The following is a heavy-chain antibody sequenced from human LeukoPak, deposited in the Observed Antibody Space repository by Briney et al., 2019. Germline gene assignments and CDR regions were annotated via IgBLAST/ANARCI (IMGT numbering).Heavy chain of an antibody. CDR1: GYTFTSYD. J-gene: IGHJ4*02. CDR3: ASFYCSSTSCYPY. V-gene: IGHV1-8*01. D-gene: IGHD2-2*01. CDR2: MNPNSGNT. Sequence: GASVKVSCKASGYTFTSYDINWVRQATGQGLEWMGWMNPNSGNTGYAQKFQGRVTMTRNTSISTAYMELSSPRSEDTAVYYCASFYCSSTSCYPYWGQGTLVTVSS.